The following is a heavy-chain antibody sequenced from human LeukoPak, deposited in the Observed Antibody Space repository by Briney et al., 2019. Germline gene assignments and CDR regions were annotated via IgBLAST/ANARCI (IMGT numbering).Heavy chain of an antibody. V-gene: IGHV5-51*01. J-gene: IGHJ4*02. CDR3: ARAARSDY. CDR2: IYPGDSDT. D-gene: IGHD6-6*01. Sequence: GGSLKISCRGSGYSFTSYWFGWGRQMPGEGVVGRGIIYPGDSDTRYSASLQGQVTISADTSISTAYPQWSSLTPSYTAMHYCARAARSDYWAQGTLVTVSS. CDR1: GYSFTSYW.